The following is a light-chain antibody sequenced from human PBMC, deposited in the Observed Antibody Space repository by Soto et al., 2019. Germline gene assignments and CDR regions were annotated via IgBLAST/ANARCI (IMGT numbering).Light chain of an antibody. Sequence: VLTQSPATLSVSPGDRATRSCRASQYIVRAVAWYHQRSGQAPRLLIFDASIRVPTTPARFSGSVSGTEFTLTISSLESEDFAVYFCQQYGDRPRTFGQGTKVDIK. CDR3: QQYGDRPRT. CDR2: DAS. CDR1: QYIVRA. V-gene: IGKV3-15*01. J-gene: IGKJ1*01.